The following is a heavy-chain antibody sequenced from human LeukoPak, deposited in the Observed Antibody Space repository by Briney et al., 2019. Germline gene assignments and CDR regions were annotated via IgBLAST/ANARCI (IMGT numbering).Heavy chain of an antibody. CDR1: GFTFSSYA. Sequence: GGSLRLSCAASGFTFSSYAMHWVRQAPGKGLEWVAVISYDGSNKYYADSVKGRFTISRDNSKNTLYLQMNSLRAEDTAVYYCARGAYDFWSGPLDVWGKGTTVTVSS. J-gene: IGHJ6*04. D-gene: IGHD3-3*01. CDR2: ISYDGSNK. V-gene: IGHV3-30*04. CDR3: ARGAYDFWSGPLDV.